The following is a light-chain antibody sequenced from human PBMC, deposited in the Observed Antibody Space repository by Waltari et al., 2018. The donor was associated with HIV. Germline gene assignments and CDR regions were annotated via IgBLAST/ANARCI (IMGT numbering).Light chain of an antibody. CDR2: DAS. Sequence: EIVLIQSPAILSLSSGERATLSCRASQSVTNYLSWYQQKPCQAPRLLVYDASIKATCIPDRFSGSGSGTDFNLTISGLGPEDFAVYYCQQCSDWPLSFGGGSRVEIK. CDR1: QSVTNY. J-gene: IGKJ4*01. CDR3: QQCSDWPLS. V-gene: IGKV3-11*01.